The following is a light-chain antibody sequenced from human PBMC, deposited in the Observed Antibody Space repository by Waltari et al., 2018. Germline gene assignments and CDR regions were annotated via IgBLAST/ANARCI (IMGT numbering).Light chain of an antibody. CDR2: YDN. CDR3: QVWDSSSGQVV. Sequence: SYVLTQPPSLSVAPGKTATISCGGDHIRSTSVHWYQQKPGQAPVVVMFYDNDRPSGIPERISGSNSGNTATLTISTVEAGDEADYHCQVWDSSSGQVVFGGGTKLTVL. CDR1: HIRSTS. J-gene: IGLJ2*01. V-gene: IGLV3-21*01.